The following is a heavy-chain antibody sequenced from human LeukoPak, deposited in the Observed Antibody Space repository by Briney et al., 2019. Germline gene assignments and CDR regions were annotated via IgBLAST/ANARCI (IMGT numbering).Heavy chain of an antibody. V-gene: IGHV1-46*01. CDR2: INPSGGST. J-gene: IGHJ5*02. CDR3: ARGARPQKIYNWFDP. CDR1: GYSFTAHY. Sequence: ASVKVSCKTSGYSFTAHYIHWVRQAPGQGLEWMGIINPSGGSTSYAQKFQGRVTMTRGTSTSTVYMELSSLRSEDTAVYYCARGARPQKIYNWFDPWGQGTLVTVSS.